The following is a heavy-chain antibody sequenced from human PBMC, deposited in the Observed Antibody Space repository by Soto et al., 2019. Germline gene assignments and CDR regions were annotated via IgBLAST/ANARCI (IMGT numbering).Heavy chain of an antibody. J-gene: IGHJ5*02. V-gene: IGHV4-39*01. CDR2: IYYSGST. Sequence: SETLSLTCSVSGGSINSSSCFWGWVRQPPGKGLEWIGSIYYSGSTYYNPSLRSRVTISVDTSKNQFSLKLSSVTAADTAVFYCARHYSSGSRNWFDPWGRGTLVTVYS. CDR3: ARHYSSGSRNWFDP. CDR1: GGSINSSSCF. D-gene: IGHD6-19*01.